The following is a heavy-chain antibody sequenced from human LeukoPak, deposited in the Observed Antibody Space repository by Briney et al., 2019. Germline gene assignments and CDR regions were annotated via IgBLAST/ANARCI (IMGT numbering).Heavy chain of an antibody. D-gene: IGHD1-26*01. Sequence: GGSLRLSCAASGFTVSSNYMNWVRQAPGKGLEWVSVTYSAGSTYYADSVKGRFTISRDNSKNTLYLQMNSLRAEDTAVYYCASQWELRYWGQGTLVTVSS. CDR1: GFTVSSNY. V-gene: IGHV3-53*01. CDR2: TYSAGST. CDR3: ASQWELRY. J-gene: IGHJ4*02.